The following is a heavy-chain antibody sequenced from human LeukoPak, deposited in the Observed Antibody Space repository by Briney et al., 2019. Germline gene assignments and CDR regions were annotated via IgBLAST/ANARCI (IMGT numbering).Heavy chain of an antibody. Sequence: GGSLRLSCAASGFTFSSYWMSWVRQAPGKGLEWVANIKQDGSEKYYVDSVKGRFTISRDNAKNSLYLQMNSLRAEDTAVYYCASGSYPDYYYYYYMDVWGKGTTATISS. D-gene: IGHD1-26*01. J-gene: IGHJ6*03. V-gene: IGHV3-7*01. CDR3: ASGSYPDYYYYYYMDV. CDR1: GFTFSSYW. CDR2: IKQDGSEK.